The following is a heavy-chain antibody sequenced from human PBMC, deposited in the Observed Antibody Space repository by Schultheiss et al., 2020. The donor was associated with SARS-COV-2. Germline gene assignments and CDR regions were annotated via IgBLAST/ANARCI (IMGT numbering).Heavy chain of an antibody. V-gene: IGHV3-11*04. CDR3: ARTYSSSWYDWFDP. CDR2: IGGGGSTI. Sequence: GGSLRLSCAASGFTFSDYYMSWIRQAPGKGLEWVSTIGGGGSTIYYADSVKGRFTISRDNAKNSLYLQMNSLRAEDTAVYYCARTYSSSWYDWFDPWGQGTLVTVSS. CDR1: GFTFSDYY. D-gene: IGHD6-13*01. J-gene: IGHJ5*02.